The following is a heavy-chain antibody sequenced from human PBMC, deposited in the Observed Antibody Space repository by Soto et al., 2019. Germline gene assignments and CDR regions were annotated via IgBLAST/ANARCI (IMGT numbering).Heavy chain of an antibody. CDR3: ALLLAGTTSYYYMDV. J-gene: IGHJ6*03. CDR2: IYFGGST. CDR1: GGSISGSSYY. D-gene: IGHD1-7*01. Sequence: SETLSLTCTVSGGSISGSSYYWGWIRQPPGKGLEWIGSIYFGGSTYYNPSLRSRVTMSVDTSKRQFSVRLSSVTAADMSVYYCALLLAGTTSYYYMDVWGKGTTVTVSS. V-gene: IGHV4-39*01.